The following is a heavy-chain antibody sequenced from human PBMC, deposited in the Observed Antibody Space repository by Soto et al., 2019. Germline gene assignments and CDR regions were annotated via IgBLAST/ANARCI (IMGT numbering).Heavy chain of an antibody. CDR1: GFPFSSXW. V-gene: IGHV3-74*01. CDR2: INSDGSST. D-gene: IGHD1-26*01. Sequence: LXLXCAASGFPFSSXWMHWVRQAPGKGLVCVSRINSDGSSTSYADSVKGRFTISRDNAKKTLYLQMNSLRAEDTAVYYCSRVRQWELLGFDYWGQGTLGTVSS. CDR3: SRVRQWELLGFDY. J-gene: IGHJ4*02.